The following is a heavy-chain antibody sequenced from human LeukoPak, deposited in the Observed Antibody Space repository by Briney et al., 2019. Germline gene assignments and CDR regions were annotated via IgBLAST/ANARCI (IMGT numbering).Heavy chain of an antibody. CDR1: GVSISSGGYY. D-gene: IGHD2-8*02. Sequence: ETLSLTCTVSGVSISSGGYYWTWVRQAPGKGLEWVSGFDGNGPNTYYADSVKGRWTISRDNSRNTLYLEMNSLRPEDTAIYYCAKPRTTGLGWAQFDYWGQGSLVTVSS. J-gene: IGHJ4*02. V-gene: IGHV3-23*01. CDR2: FDGNGPNT. CDR3: AKPRTTGLGWAQFDY.